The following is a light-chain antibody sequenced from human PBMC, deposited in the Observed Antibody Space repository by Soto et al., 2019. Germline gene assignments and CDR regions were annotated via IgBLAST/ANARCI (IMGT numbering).Light chain of an antibody. CDR3: SSYAGSGTFV. V-gene: IGLV2-8*01. CDR2: EVN. CDR1: SSDVGGYNY. Sequence: QSALTQPPSASGSPGQSLTISCTGTSSDVGGYNYVFWYQQHPGKAPKLMIYEVNKRPSGVPNRFSGSKSGNTASLTVSGLQAEDEADYYCSSYAGSGTFVFGGGTKLTVL. J-gene: IGLJ2*01.